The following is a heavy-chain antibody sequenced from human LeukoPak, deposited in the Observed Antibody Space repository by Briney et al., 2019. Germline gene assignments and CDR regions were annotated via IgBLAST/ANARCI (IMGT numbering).Heavy chain of an antibody. D-gene: IGHD2-2*01. J-gene: IGHJ5*02. CDR3: ARWAGERDCSSTSCPRNWFDP. Sequence: SETLSLTCTVSGGSFSSYYWSWIRQPPGKGLEWIGYIYYSGITNYNPSLKSRVTISVDTSKNQFSLKLSSVTAADTAVYYCARWAGERDCSSTSCPRNWFDPWGQGTLVTVSS. CDR1: GGSFSSYY. V-gene: IGHV4-59*01. CDR2: IYYSGIT.